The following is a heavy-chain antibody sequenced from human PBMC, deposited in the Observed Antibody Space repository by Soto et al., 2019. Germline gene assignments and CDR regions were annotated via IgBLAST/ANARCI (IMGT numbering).Heavy chain of an antibody. CDR3: ARYYYDSSGPGRTGFDP. CDR1: GDSVSSNSAA. Sequence: QSQTLSLTCAISGDSVSSNSAAWNWIRQSPSRGLEWLGRTYYRSKWYNDYAVSVKSRITINPDTSKNQFSLQLNSVTPEDTAVYYCARYYYDSSGPGRTGFDPWGQGTLVTVSS. V-gene: IGHV6-1*01. CDR2: TYYRSKWYN. D-gene: IGHD3-22*01. J-gene: IGHJ5*02.